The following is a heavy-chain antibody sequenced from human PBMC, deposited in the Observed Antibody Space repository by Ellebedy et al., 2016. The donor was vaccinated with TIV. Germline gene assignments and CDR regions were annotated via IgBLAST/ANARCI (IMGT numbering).Heavy chain of an antibody. CDR2: IYTSGST. CDR3: ARDVSYYYDSSGYFSRYYYYYGMDV. CDR1: GGSISSSSYY. Sequence: SETLSLTCTVSGGSISSSSYYWSWIRQPAGKGLEWIGRIYTSGSTNYNPSLKSRVTMSVDTSKKQFSLKLSSVTAADTAVYYCARDVSYYYDSSGYFSRYYYYYGMDVWGQGTTVTVSS. D-gene: IGHD3-22*01. J-gene: IGHJ6*02. V-gene: IGHV4-61*02.